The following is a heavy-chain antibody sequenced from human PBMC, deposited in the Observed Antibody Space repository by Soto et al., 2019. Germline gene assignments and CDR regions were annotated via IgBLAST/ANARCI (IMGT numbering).Heavy chain of an antibody. Sequence: VGSLRLSCAASGFTVSSNYMSWVRQAPGKGLEWVSVIYSGGSTYYADSVKGRFTISRDNSKNTLYLQMNSLRAEDTAVYYCARAPYYYDSSGPQDAFDIWGQGTMVTVSS. CDR3: ARAPYYYDSSGPQDAFDI. D-gene: IGHD3-22*01. CDR2: IYSGGST. V-gene: IGHV3-53*01. CDR1: GFTVSSNY. J-gene: IGHJ3*02.